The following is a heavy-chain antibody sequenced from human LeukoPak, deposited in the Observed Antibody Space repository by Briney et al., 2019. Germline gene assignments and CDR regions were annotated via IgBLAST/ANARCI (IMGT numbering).Heavy chain of an antibody. CDR2: ISSSSSYI. V-gene: IGHV3-21*01. J-gene: IGHJ4*02. Sequence: PGGSLRLSCAASGFTFSSYAMNWVRQAPGKGLEWVSSISSSSSYIYYADSVKGRFTISRDNAKNSLYLQMNSLRAEDTAVYYCARDRTIAAAPTGEFDYWGQGTLVTVSS. CDR1: GFTFSSYA. D-gene: IGHD6-13*01. CDR3: ARDRTIAAAPTGEFDY.